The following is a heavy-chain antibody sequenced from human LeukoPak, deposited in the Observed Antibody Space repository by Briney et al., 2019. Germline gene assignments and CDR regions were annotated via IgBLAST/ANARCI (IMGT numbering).Heavy chain of an antibody. CDR2: ISAYNGNT. D-gene: IGHD3-3*01. CDR3: ARGPYDFWSGYYSPQDWFDP. V-gene: IGHV1-18*01. CDR1: GYTFTSYG. Sequence: GASVKVSCKASGYTFTSYGISWVRQAPGQGLGWMGWISAYNGNTNYAQKFQGRVTITRDTSASTAYMELSSLRSEDTAVYYCARGPYDFWSGYYSPQDWFDPWGQGTLVTVSS. J-gene: IGHJ5*02.